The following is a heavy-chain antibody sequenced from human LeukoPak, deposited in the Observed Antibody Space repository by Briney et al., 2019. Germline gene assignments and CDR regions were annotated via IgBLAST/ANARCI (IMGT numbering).Heavy chain of an antibody. CDR3: ARLSSLANIAARGRTWLDP. V-gene: IGHV4-38-2*02. D-gene: IGHD6-6*01. Sequence: RPSETLSLTCIVSGYSIRSGYDWGWIRQPPGKGLEWIGHIYYSGSTNYSPSLKSRVTISVDTSKNQFSLKLSSVTAADTAVYYCARLSSLANIAARGRTWLDPWGQGSLVTVSS. CDR2: IYYSGST. CDR1: GYSIRSGYD. J-gene: IGHJ5*02.